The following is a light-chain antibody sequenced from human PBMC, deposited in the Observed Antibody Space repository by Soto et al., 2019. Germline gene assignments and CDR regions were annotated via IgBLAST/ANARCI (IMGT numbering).Light chain of an antibody. CDR1: SSDVASYYF. CDR3: CSSADSSTPHV. V-gene: IGLV2-23*02. CDR2: EFN. Sequence: QSVLTQPASVSGSPGQSITISCTGTSSDVASYYFVSWYQQHPGKAPKLMIYEFNKRPSGISRRFSGSTSGNTASLTISGLQAEDEADYYCCSSADSSTPHVFGTGTKVTVL. J-gene: IGLJ1*01.